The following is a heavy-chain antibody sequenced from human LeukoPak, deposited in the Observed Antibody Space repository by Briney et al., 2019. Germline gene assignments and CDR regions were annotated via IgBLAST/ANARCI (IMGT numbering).Heavy chain of an antibody. J-gene: IGHJ5*02. CDR3: ARHRDIAARSGWFDP. CDR1: GYSFTNYW. Sequence: GESLKISCKGSGYSFTNYWIGWVRQMPGRGLEWMGIIYPGDSDARYSPSFQGQVTISADKSISTAYLQWSSLKASDTAMYYCARHRDIAARSGWFDPWGQGTLVTVSS. V-gene: IGHV5-51*01. CDR2: IYPGDSDA. D-gene: IGHD6-6*01.